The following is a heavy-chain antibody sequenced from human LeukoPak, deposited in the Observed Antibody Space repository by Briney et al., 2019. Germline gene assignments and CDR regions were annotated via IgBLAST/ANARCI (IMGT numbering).Heavy chain of an antibody. Sequence: GGSLRLSCAASGFTLGNYAMSWVRQAPGKGLEWVSAISGSGGSTYYADSVKGRFTISRDNSKNTLYLQMNSLRAEDTAVYYCAKDFLDEVIAVAGSFDYWGQGTLVTVSS. CDR1: GFTLGNYA. CDR2: ISGSGGST. J-gene: IGHJ4*02. D-gene: IGHD6-19*01. CDR3: AKDFLDEVIAVAGSFDY. V-gene: IGHV3-23*01.